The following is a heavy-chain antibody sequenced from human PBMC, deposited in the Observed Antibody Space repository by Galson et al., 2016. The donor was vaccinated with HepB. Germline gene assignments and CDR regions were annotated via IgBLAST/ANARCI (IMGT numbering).Heavy chain of an antibody. J-gene: IGHJ6*02. D-gene: IGHD3-16*01. CDR3: ARRRGGVNRVVGYYYYGMDV. Sequence: SETLSLTCTVSGGAISSTGYYWGWIRQPPGKGLEWIGCIFYSGSTYYNPSLKSRVTVSADTSKYQFSLKPGSVTAAETAVYYCARRRGGVNRVVGYYYYGMDVWGQGTTVTVSS. CDR1: GGAISSTGYY. CDR2: IFYSGST. V-gene: IGHV4-39*01.